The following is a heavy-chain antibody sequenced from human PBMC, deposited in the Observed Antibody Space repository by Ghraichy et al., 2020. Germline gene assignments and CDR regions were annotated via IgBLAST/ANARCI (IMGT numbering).Heavy chain of an antibody. Sequence: GGSLRLSCAASGFTFSSYSMNWVRQAPGKGLEWVSSINSSSSYIYYADSVKGRFTISRDNAKNSLYLQMNSLRAEDTAVYYCARDEDSYGPGYYYGMDVWGRGTTVTVSS. CDR1: GFTFSSYS. D-gene: IGHD5-18*01. J-gene: IGHJ6*02. V-gene: IGHV3-21*01. CDR3: ARDEDSYGPGYYYGMDV. CDR2: INSSSSYI.